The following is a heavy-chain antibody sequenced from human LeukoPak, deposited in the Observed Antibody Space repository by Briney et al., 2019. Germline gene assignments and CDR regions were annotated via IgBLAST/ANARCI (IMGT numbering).Heavy chain of an antibody. CDR3: ARERGSQARAGMDV. Sequence: ASVKVSCKVSGYTLSSYGFSRVRQAPGQGLEWMGRIIPIIGMTNYTQKFQGRVRITADKSTITAYMELTRLTSADTAVYYCARERGSQARAGMDVWGQGTTVTVSS. J-gene: IGHJ6*02. D-gene: IGHD3-16*01. V-gene: IGHV1-69*04. CDR2: IIPIIGMT. CDR1: GYTLSSYG.